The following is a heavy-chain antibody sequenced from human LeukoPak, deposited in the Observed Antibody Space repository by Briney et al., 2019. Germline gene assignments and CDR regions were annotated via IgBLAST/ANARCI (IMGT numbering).Heavy chain of an antibody. D-gene: IGHD6-13*01. J-gene: IGHJ4*02. V-gene: IGHV3-30*18. CDR3: AKSSSAADDY. CDR2: ISYDGSNK. CDR1: GFTFSSYG. Sequence: GRSLRLSCAASGFTFSSYGMRWVRQAPGKGLEWVAVISYDGSNKYYADSVKGRFTISRDNSKNTLYLQMNSLRAEDTAVYYCAKSSSAADDYWGQGTLVTVSS.